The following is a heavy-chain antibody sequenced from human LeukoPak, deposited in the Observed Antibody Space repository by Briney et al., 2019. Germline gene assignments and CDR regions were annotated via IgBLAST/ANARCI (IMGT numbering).Heavy chain of an antibody. Sequence: GGSLRLSCAASGFTFSSYWMHWVRQAPGKGLVWVSRINSDGSTTSYADSVKGRFTISRDNPKNTMYLQMNSLRDEDTGVYYCARATGATYNFDYWGQGSLVTVSS. CDR1: GFTFSSYW. CDR3: ARATGATYNFDY. J-gene: IGHJ4*02. CDR2: INSDGSTT. V-gene: IGHV3-74*01. D-gene: IGHD1-1*01.